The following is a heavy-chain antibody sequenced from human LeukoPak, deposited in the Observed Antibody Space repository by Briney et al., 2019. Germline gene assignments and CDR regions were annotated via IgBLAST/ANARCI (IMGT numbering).Heavy chain of an antibody. CDR2: ISPYNGNT. CDR3: ARVVITMVRGVIITGDFDY. CDR1: GYTFTSYG. Sequence: ASVKVSCKASGYTFTSYGISWVRQAPGQGLEWMEWISPYNGNTNYAQKLQGRVTMTTDKSTSTAHMELRSLRSDDTAVYYCARVVITMVRGVIITGDFDYWGQGTLVTVSS. V-gene: IGHV1-18*01. J-gene: IGHJ4*02. D-gene: IGHD3-10*01.